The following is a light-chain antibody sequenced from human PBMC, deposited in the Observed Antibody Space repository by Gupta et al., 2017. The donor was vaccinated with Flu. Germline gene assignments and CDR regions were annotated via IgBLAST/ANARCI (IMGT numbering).Light chain of an antibody. CDR3: HHYGTSPYT. Sequence: ESVTLSCRAGESVNRNHLAWYQQKAGQAPRLLMYGTSNRAPGIPDRFSGGGSGTDFTLTINRLEPEDSALFYCHHYGTSPYTFGQGTKLEIK. V-gene: IGKV3-20*01. CDR2: GTS. CDR1: ESVNRNH. J-gene: IGKJ2*01.